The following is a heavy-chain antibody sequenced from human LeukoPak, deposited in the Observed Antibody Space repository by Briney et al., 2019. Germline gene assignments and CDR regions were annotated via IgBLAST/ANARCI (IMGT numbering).Heavy chain of an antibody. CDR1: GHTFTNYG. V-gene: IGHV1-18*01. CDR2: IGGYNGHT. CDR3: AVGVRGSGSYQIWGHAFDI. Sequence: ASVKVSCKTSGHTFTNYGISWVRRAPGQGLEWMGWIGGYNGHTNYAQKLQGRVTMTTDTSTSTAYMELSSLRSEDTAVYYCAVGVRGSGSYQIWGHAFDIWGQGTMVTVSS. D-gene: IGHD3-10*01. J-gene: IGHJ3*02.